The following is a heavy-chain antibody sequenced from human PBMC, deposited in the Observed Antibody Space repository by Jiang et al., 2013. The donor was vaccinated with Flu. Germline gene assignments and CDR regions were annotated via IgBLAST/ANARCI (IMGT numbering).Heavy chain of an antibody. V-gene: IGHV1-3*01. CDR3: ARERGGVGADY. Sequence: KPWAVSEGFLQGFWIHLHYLCYALGAPGPRTKGVEWMGWMNAGNGNTKYSQKFQGRVTITRDTSASTAYMELSSLRSEDTAVYYCARERGGVGADYWGQGTLVTVSS. J-gene: IGHJ4*02. CDR2: MNAGNGNT. CDR1: IHLHYLC. D-gene: IGHD1-26*01.